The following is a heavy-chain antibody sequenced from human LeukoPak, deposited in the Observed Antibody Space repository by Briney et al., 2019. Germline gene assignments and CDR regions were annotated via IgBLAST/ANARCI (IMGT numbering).Heavy chain of an antibody. J-gene: IGHJ4*02. D-gene: IGHD1-14*01. CDR1: GYTFTGYY. Sequence: GASVKVSCKASGYTFTGYYMHWVRQAPGQGLEWMGWINPNSGGTNYAQKFQGRVTMTRDTSISTAYMELSRLRSDDTAVYYCATPTTPDPASECGYWGQGTLVTVSS. CDR2: INPNSGGT. CDR3: ATPTTPDPASECGY. V-gene: IGHV1-2*02.